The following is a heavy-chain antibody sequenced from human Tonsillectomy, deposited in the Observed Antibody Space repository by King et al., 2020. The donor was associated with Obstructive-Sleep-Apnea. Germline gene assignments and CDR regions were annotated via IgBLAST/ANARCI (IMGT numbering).Heavy chain of an antibody. D-gene: IGHD6-19*01. V-gene: IGHV1-2*06. Sequence: QLVQSGAEVKKPGASVKVSCKASGYTFTGYYMHWVRQAPGQGLEWMGRINPNSGGTNYAQTVQGRVTMTRDTSTSTAYMELCRLRSDDTAVYYWSNSWDVGIAVPIGYWDQGSLVTVSS. J-gene: IGHJ4*02. CDR1: GYTFTGYY. CDR3: SNSWDVGIAVPIGY. CDR2: INPNSGGT.